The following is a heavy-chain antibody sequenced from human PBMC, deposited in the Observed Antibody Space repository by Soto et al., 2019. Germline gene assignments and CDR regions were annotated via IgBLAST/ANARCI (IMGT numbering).Heavy chain of an antibody. CDR3: ARPGYSSSLDWYLDL. CDR2: ICYSGST. V-gene: IGHV4-39*01. J-gene: IGHJ2*01. CDR1: GGSISSSSYY. Sequence: QLQLQESGPGLVKPSETLSLTCTVSGGSISSSSYYWGWIRQPPGKGLEWIGSICYSGSTNYNPSLKSRVTLSVDTSKNQFSLKLSSVTAADTAVYYCARPGYSSSLDWYLDLWGRGTLVTVSS. D-gene: IGHD6-6*01.